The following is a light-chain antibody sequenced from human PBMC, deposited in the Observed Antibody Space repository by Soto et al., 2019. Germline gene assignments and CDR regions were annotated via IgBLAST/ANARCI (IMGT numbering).Light chain of an antibody. CDR3: SSFASTHTYV. CDR2: LNSDGSH. CDR1: SGHSSYA. V-gene: IGLV4-69*01. J-gene: IGLJ1*01. Sequence: QPVLTQSPSASASLGASVKLTCTLSSGHSSYAIAWHQQQPEKGPRYLMKLNSDGSHSKGDGIPDRFSGSSSGAERYLTISSLQSEDEADYYCSSFASTHTYVFGTGTKVTVL.